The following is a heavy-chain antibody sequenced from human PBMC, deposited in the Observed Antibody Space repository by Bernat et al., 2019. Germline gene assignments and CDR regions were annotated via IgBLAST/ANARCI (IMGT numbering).Heavy chain of an antibody. V-gene: IGHV3-49*04. CDR2: MRSKTYGGTT. Sequence: EVQLVESGGGLVQPGRSLRLSCTASGFTFGDYAMSWVHQAPGEGLEWVGFMRSKTYGGTTEYAASVKGRFTISRDDSKSIAYLQMDSLKTEDTAVYYCARERIASAGVIDFWGQGTLVTVSS. CDR1: GFTFGDYA. D-gene: IGHD6-13*01. J-gene: IGHJ4*02. CDR3: ARERIASAGVIDF.